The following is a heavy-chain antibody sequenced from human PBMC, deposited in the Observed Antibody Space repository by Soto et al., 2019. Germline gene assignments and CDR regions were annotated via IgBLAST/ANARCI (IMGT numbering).Heavy chain of an antibody. CDR1: GGTLSSYA. CDR3: ARGKYSSSSEGRRAQTPTSTRRYYYYGMDV. J-gene: IGHJ6*02. V-gene: IGHV1-69*13. D-gene: IGHD6-6*01. Sequence: ASVKVSCKASGGTLSSYAISWVRQAPGQGLEWMGGIIPIFGTANYAQKFQGRVTITADESTSTAYMELSSLRSEDTAVYYCARGKYSSSSEGRRAQTPTSTRRYYYYGMDVWGQGATVTVSS. CDR2: IIPIFGTA.